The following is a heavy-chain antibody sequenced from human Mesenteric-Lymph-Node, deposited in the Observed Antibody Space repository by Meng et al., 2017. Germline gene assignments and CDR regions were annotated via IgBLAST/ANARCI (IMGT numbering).Heavy chain of an antibody. CDR3: ARGYCTGGSCYSIN. V-gene: IGHV4-31*01. J-gene: IGHJ4*02. CDR1: GGSISSGGYY. D-gene: IGHD2-15*01. Sequence: SETLSLTCTVSGGSISSGGYYWSWIRQHPGKGLEWIGYIYYSGSTYYNPSLKSLVTISVDTSKNQFSLKLSSVTAADTAVYYCARGYCTGGSCYSINWGQGTLVTVSS. CDR2: IYYSGST.